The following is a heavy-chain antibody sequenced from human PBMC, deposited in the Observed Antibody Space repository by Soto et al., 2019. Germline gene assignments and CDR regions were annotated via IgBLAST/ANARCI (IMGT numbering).Heavy chain of an antibody. CDR2: ISGSGGST. J-gene: IGHJ5*02. Sequence: GGCMRLSCAASGFTFNSSAMSWVRQAPGKGLEWVSAISGSGGSTYYADSVKGRFTIARDNSKHTLYLQMNSLRAEDTAVYYCANGQYDQTNIHCFDPWGQGTLVTVSS. CDR3: ANGQYDQTNIHCFDP. V-gene: IGHV3-23*01. CDR1: GFTFNSSA. D-gene: IGHD1-1*01.